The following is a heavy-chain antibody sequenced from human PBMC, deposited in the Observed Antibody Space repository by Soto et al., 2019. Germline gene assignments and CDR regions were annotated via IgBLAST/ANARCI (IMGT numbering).Heavy chain of an antibody. CDR3: ARVKLAAAGTLDAFDI. Sequence: SETLSLTCAFYGWSFSGYYWNLIRQPPGKGLEWIGEIYHSGSTNYNPSLKSRVTISVDKSKNQFSLKLSSVTAADTAVYYCARVKLAAAGTLDAFDIWGQGTMVTVSS. CDR1: GWSFSGYY. CDR2: IYHSGST. J-gene: IGHJ3*02. V-gene: IGHV4-34*01. D-gene: IGHD6-13*01.